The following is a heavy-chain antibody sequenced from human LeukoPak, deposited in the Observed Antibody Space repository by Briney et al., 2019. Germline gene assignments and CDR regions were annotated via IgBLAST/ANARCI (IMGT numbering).Heavy chain of an antibody. J-gene: IGHJ3*02. Sequence: GGSLRLSCAASGFTFSSYGMHWVRQAPGKGLEWVAVISYDGSNKYYADSVKGRFTISRDNSKNTLYLQMNSLRAEDTAVYYCAGIAVGTSAFDIWGQGTMVTVSS. CDR3: AGIAVGTSAFDI. V-gene: IGHV3-30*03. CDR1: GFTFSSYG. CDR2: ISYDGSNK. D-gene: IGHD6-19*01.